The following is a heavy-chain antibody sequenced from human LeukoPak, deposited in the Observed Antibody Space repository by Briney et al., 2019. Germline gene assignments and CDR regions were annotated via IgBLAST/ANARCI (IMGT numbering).Heavy chain of an antibody. Sequence: SETLSLTCTVSGGSISSGSYYWSWIRQPAGKGLEWIGRIYTSGSTNYNPSLKSRVTMSVDTSKNQFSLKLSSVTAADTAVYYCARSKSSSSGFNWFDPWGQGTLVTVSS. CDR3: ARSKSSSSGFNWFDP. V-gene: IGHV4-61*02. CDR1: GGSISSGSYY. D-gene: IGHD6-6*01. J-gene: IGHJ5*02. CDR2: IYTSGST.